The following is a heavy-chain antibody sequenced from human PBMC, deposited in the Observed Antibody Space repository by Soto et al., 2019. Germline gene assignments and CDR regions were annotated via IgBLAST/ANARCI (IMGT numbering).Heavy chain of an antibody. D-gene: IGHD3-22*01. CDR2: IYSGGST. CDR1: GFTVSSNY. V-gene: IGHV3-53*01. CDR3: ARNYFDSGGGFDY. Sequence: GGSLRLSCAASGFTVSSNYMSWVRQSPGKGLEWVSVIYSGGSTYYADSVKGRFTVSRDNSKNTLYLQMNSLRAEDTAVYYCARNYFDSGGGFDYWGQGTLVTVSS. J-gene: IGHJ4*02.